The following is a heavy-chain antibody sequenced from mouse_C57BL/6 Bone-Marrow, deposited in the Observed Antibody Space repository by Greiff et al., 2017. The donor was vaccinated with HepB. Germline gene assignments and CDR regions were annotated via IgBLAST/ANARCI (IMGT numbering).Heavy chain of an antibody. CDR1: GFTFSDAW. CDR3: TRTSPAYYSNYVFAY. J-gene: IGHJ3*01. Sequence: EVKVEESGGGLVQPGGSMKLSCAASGFTFSDAWMDWVRQSPEKGLEWVAEIRNKANNHATYYAESVKGRFTISSDDSKSSVYLQMNSLRAEDTGIYYCTRTSPAYYSNYVFAYWGQGTLVTVSA. D-gene: IGHD2-5*01. CDR2: IRNKANNHAT. V-gene: IGHV6-6*01.